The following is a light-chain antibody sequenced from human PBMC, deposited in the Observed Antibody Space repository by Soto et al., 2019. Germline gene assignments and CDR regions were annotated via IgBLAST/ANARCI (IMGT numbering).Light chain of an antibody. CDR3: AVWDDNLNSVV. CDR1: SSNIATNS. Sequence: QSVLTQPPSASGTPGQRVSISCSGSSSNIATNSVNWYQQLPATAPRLLIYTNNRRPSEVPDRFSGSKSGTSASLAISGLQSEDEADYYCAVWDDNLNSVVFGGGTKLTVL. CDR2: TNN. V-gene: IGLV1-44*01. J-gene: IGLJ2*01.